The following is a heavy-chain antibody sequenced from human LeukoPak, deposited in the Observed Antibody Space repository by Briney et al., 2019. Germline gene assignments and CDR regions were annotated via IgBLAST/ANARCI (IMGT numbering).Heavy chain of an antibody. J-gene: IGHJ4*02. CDR2: IYYTGST. V-gene: IGHV4-59*01. CDR1: GGSISSYY. Sequence: SETLSLTCTVSGGSISSYYWNWIRQPPGKGLEWIGFIYYTGSTNYSPSLKSRVTISEETSKNQFSLKLSSVTAADTAVYYCARVGSTMARDYFDYWGQGTLVSVSS. CDR3: ARVGSTMARDYFDY. D-gene: IGHD3-10*01.